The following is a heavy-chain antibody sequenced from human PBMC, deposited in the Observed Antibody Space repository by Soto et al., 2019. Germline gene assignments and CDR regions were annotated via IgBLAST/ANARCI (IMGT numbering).Heavy chain of an antibody. CDR2: INHSGKT. CDR1: GGSFSGHS. CDR3: ARAPYYDYIWGRRYGMDV. Sequence: PSETLSLTCAVDGGSFSGHSWSWVRQPPGKGLEWIGEINHSGKTNYNPSLMSRVTISVDTSKNQISLNLGSVTAADTAVYYCARAPYYDYIWGRRYGMDVWGQGTTVNVS. D-gene: IGHD3-16*01. J-gene: IGHJ6*02. V-gene: IGHV4-34*01.